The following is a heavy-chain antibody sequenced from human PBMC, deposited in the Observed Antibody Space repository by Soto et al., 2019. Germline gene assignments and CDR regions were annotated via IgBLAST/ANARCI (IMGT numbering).Heavy chain of an antibody. CDR2: VFHGGNT. CDR3: VRTNVPTGRVYFDY. Sequence: SETLSLTCSVSGYSISRGCYWGWIRQPPGKDLEWLGSVFHGGNTYDNPSLKSPVTISLDTSKNQFSLRLASVTAADTALYYCVRTNVPTGRVYFDYCGQGIMVTVSS. V-gene: IGHV4-38-2*01. CDR1: GYSISRGCY. J-gene: IGHJ4*02. D-gene: IGHD5-12*01.